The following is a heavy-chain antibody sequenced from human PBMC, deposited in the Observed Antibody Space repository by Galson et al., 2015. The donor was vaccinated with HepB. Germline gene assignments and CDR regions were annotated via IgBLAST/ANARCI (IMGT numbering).Heavy chain of an antibody. D-gene: IGHD1-1*01. V-gene: IGHV3-23*01. Sequence: SLRLSCAASGFTFSNHAMTWVRQAPGKGLEWLSGIEAIDSRTYHAESVKGRFTISRDNSKNTVYLRMNGLRVDDTAVYFCARVLNLATWGFDPWGQGTLVTVSS. CDR1: GFTFSNHA. CDR2: IEAIDSRT. J-gene: IGHJ5*02. CDR3: ARVLNLATWGFDP.